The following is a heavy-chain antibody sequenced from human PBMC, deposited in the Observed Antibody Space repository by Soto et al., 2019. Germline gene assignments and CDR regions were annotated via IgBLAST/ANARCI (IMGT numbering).Heavy chain of an antibody. Sequence: TSETLSLTCTVSGGSISSYYWSWIRQPPGKGLEWIGYIYYSGSTNYNPSLKSRVTISVDTSKSQFSLKLSSVTAADTAVYYCATIGTSLVYWGQGTLVTVSS. D-gene: IGHD3-16*01. CDR2: IYYSGST. CDR1: GGSISSYY. CDR3: ATIGTSLVY. J-gene: IGHJ4*02. V-gene: IGHV4-59*01.